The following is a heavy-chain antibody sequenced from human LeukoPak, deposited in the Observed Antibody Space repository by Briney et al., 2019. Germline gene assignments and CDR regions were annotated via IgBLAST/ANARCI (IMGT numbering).Heavy chain of an antibody. CDR3: ASYDILTGARDAFDI. CDR1: GGSISSYY. J-gene: IGHJ3*02. V-gene: IGHV4-59*01. D-gene: IGHD3-9*01. CDR2: IYYSGST. Sequence: KSSETLSLTCTVSGGSISSYYWSWIRQPPGKGLEWIGYIYYSGSTNYNPSLKSRVTISVDTSKNQFSLKLSSVTAADTAVYYCASYDILTGARDAFDIWGQGTMVTVSS.